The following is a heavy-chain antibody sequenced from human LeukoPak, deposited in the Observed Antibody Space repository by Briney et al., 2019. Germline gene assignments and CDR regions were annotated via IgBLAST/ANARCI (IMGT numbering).Heavy chain of an antibody. CDR3: ARVDGSADY. CDR1: GYTFTRYD. J-gene: IGHJ4*02. V-gene: IGHV1-8*03. Sequence: ASVKVSCKASGYTFTRYDINWVRQATGRGLEWLGWVNTKSGNTGSAQNFQGRVTITRDTSINTAYMELSSLRSEDTAIYYCARVDGSADYWGQGTLVTVSS. CDR2: VNTKSGNT. D-gene: IGHD2-15*01.